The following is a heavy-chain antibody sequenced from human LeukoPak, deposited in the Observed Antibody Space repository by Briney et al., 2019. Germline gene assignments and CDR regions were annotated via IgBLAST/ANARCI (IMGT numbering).Heavy chain of an antibody. Sequence: ASVKASCKASGYTFTSYYMHWVRQAPGQGLEWMGIINPSGGSTSYAQKFQGRVTMTRDMSTSTVYMELSSLRSEDTAMYYCAREPPESFRFDYWGQGAPVTVSS. CDR2: INPSGGST. D-gene: IGHD3-16*02. V-gene: IGHV1-46*01. J-gene: IGHJ4*02. CDR1: GYTFTSYY. CDR3: AREPPESFRFDY.